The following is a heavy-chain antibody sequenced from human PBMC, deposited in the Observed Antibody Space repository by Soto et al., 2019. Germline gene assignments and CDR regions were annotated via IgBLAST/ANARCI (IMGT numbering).Heavy chain of an antibody. CDR2: VTANGGST. V-gene: IGHV3-23*01. CDR1: GFTFSVYA. J-gene: IGHJ6*02. D-gene: IGHD2-21*02. Sequence: EVQLLESGGGFVQPGGSLRLSCAATGFTFSVYAMTWVRQAPGKGLEWGSAVTANGGSTYSADSVKGRFTISRDNSKNKLVLQMNSLRAEDTAVYYCASLGVGDWANYYYYYGMDVWGQGTTVTVSS. CDR3: ASLGVGDWANYYYYYGMDV.